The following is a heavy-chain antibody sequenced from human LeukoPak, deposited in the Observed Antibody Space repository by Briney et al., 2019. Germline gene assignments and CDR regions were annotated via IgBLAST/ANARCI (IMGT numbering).Heavy chain of an antibody. V-gene: IGHV1-2*04. J-gene: IGHJ4*02. CDR2: INPNSGGT. CDR1: GYTFTGYY. Sequence: GASVKVSCKASGYTFTGYYMHWVRQAPGQGLEWMGWINPNSGGTNYAQKFQGWVTMTRDTSTSTAYMELSRLRSDDTAVYYCARGTERFGEEKAYYFDYWGQGTLVTVSS. CDR3: ARGTERFGEEKAYYFDY. D-gene: IGHD3-10*01.